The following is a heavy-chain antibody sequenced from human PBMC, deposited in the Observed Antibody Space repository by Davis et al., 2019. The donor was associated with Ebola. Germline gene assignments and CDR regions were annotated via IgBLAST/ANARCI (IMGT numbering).Heavy chain of an antibody. D-gene: IGHD2-8*01. CDR2: ISHDGRNI. V-gene: IGHV3-30*18. CDR3: AKDRHPLATNKIYYFDS. CDR1: GFTFSKYG. J-gene: IGHJ4*01. Sequence: GESLKISCAASGFTFSKYGMNWVRQAPGKGLEWIAFISHDGRNIPYAGSVWGRFTISRDNSRNTVYLQMNSLRPEDTAVYFCAKDRHPLATNKIYYFDSWGHGTLVTVSS.